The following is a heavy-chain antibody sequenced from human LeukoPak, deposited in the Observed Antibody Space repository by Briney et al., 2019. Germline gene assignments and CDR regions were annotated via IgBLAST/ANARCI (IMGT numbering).Heavy chain of an antibody. J-gene: IGHJ6*03. CDR3: ARVKVVEPLLYYYYMDV. CDR2: IYYSGST. Sequence: PSETLSLTCTVSGGSISSYYWSWIRQPPGKGLEWIGYIYYSGSTNYNPSLKSRVTISVDTSKNQFSLKLSSVTAADTAVYYCARVKVVEPLLYYYYMDVWGKGTTVTISS. CDR1: GGSISSYY. V-gene: IGHV4-59*01. D-gene: IGHD1-14*01.